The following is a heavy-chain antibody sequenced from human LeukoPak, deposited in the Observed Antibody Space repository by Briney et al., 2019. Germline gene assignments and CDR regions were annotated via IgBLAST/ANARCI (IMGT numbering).Heavy chain of an antibody. CDR3: ARGGLANYFDY. CDR1: GGSFSGYY. V-gene: IGHV4-34*01. J-gene: IGHJ4*02. D-gene: IGHD3/OR15-3a*01. CDR2: INHSGTT. Sequence: SETLSLTCVVYGGSFSGYYWSWIRQPPGKGLEWIGEINHSGTTNYNPSPKSRVTISVDTSKNQFSLKLTSVTAADTAVYYCARGGLANYFDYWGQGTLVPVSS.